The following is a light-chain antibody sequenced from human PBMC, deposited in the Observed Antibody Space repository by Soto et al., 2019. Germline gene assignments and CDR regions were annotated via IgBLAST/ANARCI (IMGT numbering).Light chain of an antibody. CDR3: QQNYRATPWT. V-gene: IGKV1-39*01. CDR2: AAS. J-gene: IGKJ1*01. Sequence: DIQMTPSPSSLSASVGDRITITCRASQSISRYLNWYQHKPGKAPKLLINAASSLERGVPSRFSGGGSGTDFTLNISSLQPDDFATYYCQQNYRATPWTFGQGTKVDIK. CDR1: QSISRY.